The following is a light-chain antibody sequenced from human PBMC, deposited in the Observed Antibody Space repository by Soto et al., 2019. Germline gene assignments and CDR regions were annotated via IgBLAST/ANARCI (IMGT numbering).Light chain of an antibody. CDR2: EVS. J-gene: IGLJ3*02. V-gene: IGLV2-8*01. CDR1: SSDVGGYKY. Sequence: QSALTQPPSASGSPGQSVTISCTGPSSDVGGYKYVSWYQQHPGKAPKLMIYEVSKRPSGVPDRFSGSKSGNTASLTVSGLQAEDEADYYCSSYAGSNNFVFGGGTKLTVL. CDR3: SSYAGSNNFV.